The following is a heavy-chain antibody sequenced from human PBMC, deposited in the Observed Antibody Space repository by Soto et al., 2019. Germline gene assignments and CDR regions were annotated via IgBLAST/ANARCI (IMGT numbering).Heavy chain of an antibody. CDR3: ARGGGYYDFWSGSLARTNWFDP. D-gene: IGHD3-3*01. Sequence: ASVKVSCKASGYTFTSYYMHLVRQAPGQGLEWMGIINPSGGSTSYAQKFQGRVTMTRDTSTSTVYMELSSLRSEDTAVYYCARGGGYYDFWSGSLARTNWFDPWAREPWSPSPQ. CDR1: GYTFTSYY. J-gene: IGHJ5*02. V-gene: IGHV1-46*01. CDR2: INPSGGST.